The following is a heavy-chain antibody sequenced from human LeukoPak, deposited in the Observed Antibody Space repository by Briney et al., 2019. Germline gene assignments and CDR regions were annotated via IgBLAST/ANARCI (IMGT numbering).Heavy chain of an antibody. CDR3: ARDRGRYYMDV. J-gene: IGHJ6*03. V-gene: IGHV3-23*01. Sequence: LPGGSLRLSCVASGFTFRSHGMNWVRQAPGKGLQWVSGIRGDGITTYYADSVKGRFTISRENAKNSLYLQMNSLRAGDTAVYYCARDRGRYYMDVWGKGTTVTISS. CDR1: GFTFRSHG. CDR2: IRGDGITT. D-gene: IGHD6-25*01.